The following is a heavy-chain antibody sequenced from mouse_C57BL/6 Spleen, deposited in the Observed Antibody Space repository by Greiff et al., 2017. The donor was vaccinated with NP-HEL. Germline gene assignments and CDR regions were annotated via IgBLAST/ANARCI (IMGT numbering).Heavy chain of an antibody. V-gene: IGHV1-26*01. D-gene: IGHD1-1*01. CDR3: ASPHYYGSSYGFAY. Sequence: VQLKQSGPELVKPGASVKISCKASGYTFTDYYMNWVKQSHGKSLEWIGAINPNNGGTSYIQKFKGKATLTVDKSSSTAYMGLRSLTSEDSAVDDSASPHYYGSSYGFAYWGQGTLVTVSA. CDR1: GYTFTDYY. CDR2: INPNNGGT. J-gene: IGHJ3*01.